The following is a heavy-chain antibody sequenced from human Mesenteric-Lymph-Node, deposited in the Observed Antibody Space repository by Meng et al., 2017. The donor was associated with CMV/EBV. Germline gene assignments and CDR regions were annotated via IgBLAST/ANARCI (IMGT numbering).Heavy chain of an antibody. J-gene: IGHJ3*02. CDR3: ARGITYYYDSSGYPDAFDI. D-gene: IGHD3-22*01. V-gene: IGHV3-7*01. CDR1: GFTFSSYW. CDR2: IKQDGSEK. Sequence: GESLKISCAASGFTFSSYWMSWVRQAPGKGLEWVANIKQDGSEKYYVDSVKGRFTISRDNAKNSLYLQMNSLRAEDTAVYYCARGITYYYDSSGYPDAFDIWGQGTMVTVSS.